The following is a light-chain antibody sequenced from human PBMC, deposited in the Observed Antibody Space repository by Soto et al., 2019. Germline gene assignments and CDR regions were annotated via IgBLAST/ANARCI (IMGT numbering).Light chain of an antibody. J-gene: IGLJ3*02. V-gene: IGLV1-44*01. CDR2: SNN. CDR1: SSNIGSNT. Sequence: QSVLTQPASASGTPGQRVTISCSGSSSNIGSNTVNWYQQLPATAPKLLIYSNNQQPPGVPDRFSASKYGTSASLVISGLQSEDEEDYYCAAWDDSMSGHWVFGGGTKLTVL. CDR3: AAWDDSMSGHWV.